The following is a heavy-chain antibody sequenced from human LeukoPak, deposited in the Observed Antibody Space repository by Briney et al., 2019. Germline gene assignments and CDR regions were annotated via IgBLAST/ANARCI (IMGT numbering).Heavy chain of an antibody. CDR3: AKNSGSYYYYGMDV. CDR1: GGSISSSYY. D-gene: IGHD1-26*01. CDR2: IYYSGST. V-gene: IGHV4-61*01. Sequence: SETLSLTCAVSGGSISSSYYWSWIRQPPGKGLEWIGYIYYSGSTNYNPSLKSRVTISVDTSKNQFSLKLSSVTAADTAVYYCAKNSGSYYYYGMDVWGQGTTVTVSS. J-gene: IGHJ6*02.